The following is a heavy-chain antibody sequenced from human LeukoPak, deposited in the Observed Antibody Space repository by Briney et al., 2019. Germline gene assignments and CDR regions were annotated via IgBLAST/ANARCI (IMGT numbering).Heavy chain of an antibody. CDR3: AGGSSSSPFDY. V-gene: IGHV4-61*08. Sequence: SQTPSLTCTVSGGSISSGDYYWRWIRQPPGKGLEWIGYIYYSGSTDYNPSLKSRVTISVDTSKNQFSLKLSSVTAADTAVYYCAGGSSSSPFDYWRQGTLVTVSS. CDR2: IYYSGST. J-gene: IGHJ4*02. D-gene: IGHD6-6*01. CDR1: GGSISSGDYY.